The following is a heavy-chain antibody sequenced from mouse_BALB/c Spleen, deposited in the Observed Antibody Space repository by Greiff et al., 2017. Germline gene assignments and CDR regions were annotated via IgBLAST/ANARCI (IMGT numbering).Heavy chain of an antibody. CDR3: ARDPFYYGYGGFAY. Sequence: EVKLQESGPGLVKPSQSLSLTCSVTGYSITSGYYWNWIRQFPGNKLEWMGYISYDGSNNYNPSLKNRISITRDTSKNQFFLKLNSVTTEDTATYYCARDPFYYGYGGFAYWGQGTLVTVSA. CDR1: GYSITSGYY. J-gene: IGHJ3*01. D-gene: IGHD2-2*01. CDR2: ISYDGSN. V-gene: IGHV3-6*02.